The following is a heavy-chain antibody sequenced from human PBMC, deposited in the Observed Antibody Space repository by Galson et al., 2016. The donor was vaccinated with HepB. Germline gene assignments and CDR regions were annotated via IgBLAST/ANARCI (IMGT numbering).Heavy chain of an antibody. D-gene: IGHD3/OR15-3a*01. CDR2: INAYNGNT. Sequence: SVKVSCKASGYTFTSYGISWVRQAPGQGLEWMGWINAYNGNTNYAQSFQGRVTMTTYTSTGTAYMELWNLRSDDTALYYCAREHDIWTSYAFDIWGQGTMITVSS. J-gene: IGHJ3*02. CDR3: AREHDIWTSYAFDI. V-gene: IGHV1-18*01. CDR1: GYTFTSYG.